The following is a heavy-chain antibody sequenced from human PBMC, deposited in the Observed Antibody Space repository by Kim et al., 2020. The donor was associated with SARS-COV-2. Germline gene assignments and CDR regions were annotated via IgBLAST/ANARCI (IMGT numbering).Heavy chain of an antibody. CDR1: GGSFSGYY. Sequence: SETLSLTCAVYGGSFSGYYWSWIRQPPGKGLEWIGEINHSGSTNYNPSLKSRVTISVDTSKNQFSLKLSSVTAADTAVYYCARHYNTAIEYNWFDPWGQGTLVTVSS. J-gene: IGHJ5*02. D-gene: IGHD5-18*01. CDR2: INHSGST. V-gene: IGHV4-34*01. CDR3: ARHYNTAIEYNWFDP.